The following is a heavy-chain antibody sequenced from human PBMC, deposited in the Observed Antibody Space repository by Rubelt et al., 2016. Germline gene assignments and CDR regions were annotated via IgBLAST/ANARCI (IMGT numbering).Heavy chain of an antibody. CDR1: GDSISVYY. CDR2: IYHSGRT. J-gene: IGHJ4*02. Sequence: QVQLQESGPGLVKPSETLSLTCTVSGDSISVYYWSWIRQPPGKGLEWIGFIYHSGRTSYNPSLKSRVSISLDTSKNQFSLRLRSVTAADTAVYYCAREYGYSSGSYSHVYYFDPWGQGTLVTVSS. V-gene: IGHV4-59*12. CDR3: AREYGYSSGSYSHVYYFDP. D-gene: IGHD6-19*01.